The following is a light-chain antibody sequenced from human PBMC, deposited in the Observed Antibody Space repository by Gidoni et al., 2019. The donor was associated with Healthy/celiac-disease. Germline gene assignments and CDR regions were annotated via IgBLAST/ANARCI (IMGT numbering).Light chain of an antibody. V-gene: IGKV4-1*01. CDR1: QSVLYSSNNKNY. CDR2: WAS. Sequence: DIVLTQSPDSLAVSLGERATINCKSSQSVLYSSNNKNYLAWYQQKPGQPPKLLISWASTRESGVPDRFSGSGSGTDFTLTISSLQAEDVAVYYCQQGLTFXGXTKVEIK. CDR3: QQGLT. J-gene: IGKJ4*01.